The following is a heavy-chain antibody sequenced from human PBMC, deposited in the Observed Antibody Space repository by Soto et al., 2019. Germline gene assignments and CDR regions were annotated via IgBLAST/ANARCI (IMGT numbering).Heavy chain of an antibody. J-gene: IGHJ2*01. D-gene: IGHD4-17*01. CDR3: ARCGDYVGGWYFDL. Sequence: QVQLQQWGAGLLKPSETLSLTCAVYGGAFSGYYWNWIRQPPGKGLEWIGEINDSGSTNFNPSLKSRVTISVDTSKNQFPLSLTSVTAADTAVYYCARCGDYVGGWYFDLWGRGTLVTVSS. V-gene: IGHV4-34*01. CDR1: GGAFSGYY. CDR2: INDSGST.